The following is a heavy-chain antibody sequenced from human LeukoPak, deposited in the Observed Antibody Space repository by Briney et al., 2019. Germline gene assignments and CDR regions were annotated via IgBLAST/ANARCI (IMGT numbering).Heavy chain of an antibody. V-gene: IGHV3-23*01. CDR1: GFTFSSYA. Sequence: GGSVRLSCAASGFTFSSYAMRWVRQAPGKGREWVSAISGSGDGTYYADSVKGRFTISRDNSKNTLYLQMNSLRAEDTAVYYCANKPAGFDPWGQGTLVTVSS. J-gene: IGHJ5*02. D-gene: IGHD1-14*01. CDR2: ISGSGDGT. CDR3: ANKPAGFDP.